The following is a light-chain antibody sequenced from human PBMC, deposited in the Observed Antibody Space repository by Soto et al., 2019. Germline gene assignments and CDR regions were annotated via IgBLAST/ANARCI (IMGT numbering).Light chain of an antibody. CDR1: QSVSSSY. J-gene: IGKJ5*01. CDR2: GAS. Sequence: EIVLTQSPGTLSLSPGERATLSCRASQSVSSSYLAWYQQKPGQAPRLLIYGASSRATGIPDRFSGSGSGTDFTLTISRLEPEDFAVYYCQQYLRSPRITFGQGTRLEIK. CDR3: QQYLRSPRIT. V-gene: IGKV3-20*01.